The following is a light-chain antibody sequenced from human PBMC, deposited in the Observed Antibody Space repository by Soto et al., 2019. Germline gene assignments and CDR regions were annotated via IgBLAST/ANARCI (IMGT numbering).Light chain of an antibody. V-gene: IGLV2-14*03. J-gene: IGLJ1*01. CDR2: DVS. Sequence: QSALTQPASVSGSPGQAITISCSGTSSDVGAFNYVSWYQQHPGKAPKLMIYDVSNRPSGVPDRFSGSKSGNTASLTVSGLQAEDEADYYCSSYAGSSNVFGTGTKLTVL. CDR3: SSYAGSSNV. CDR1: SSDVGAFNY.